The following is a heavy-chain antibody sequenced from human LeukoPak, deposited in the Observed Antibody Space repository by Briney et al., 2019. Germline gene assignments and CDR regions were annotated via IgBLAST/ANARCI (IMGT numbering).Heavy chain of an antibody. CDR1: GYTFTGYY. J-gene: IGHJ3*02. CDR3: ARRTVVTPGAFDI. V-gene: IGHV1-2*02. CDR2: INPNSGGT. D-gene: IGHD4-23*01. Sequence: ASVKVSCKASGYTFTGYYMHWVRQAPGQGLEWMGWINPNSGGTNYAQKFQGRVTMTRDTSISTAYMELSRLRSDDTAVYYCARRTVVTPGAFDIWGQGTMVTVSS.